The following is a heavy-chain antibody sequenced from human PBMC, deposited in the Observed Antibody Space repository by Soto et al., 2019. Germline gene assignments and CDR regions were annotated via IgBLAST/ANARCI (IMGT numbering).Heavy chain of an antibody. J-gene: IGHJ6*02. CDR1: GFTFSSCA. D-gene: IGHD3-22*01. CDR3: ARMGNYYDSSGYYRLRVGDYYYYGMDV. V-gene: IGHV3-23*01. Sequence: GGSLRLSCAASGFTFSSCAIGWVRQAPGKGLEWVSDIIDIGGSTYYADSVKGRFTISRDNSKNTLYLQMNSLRAEDTAVYYCARMGNYYDSSGYYRLRVGDYYYYGMDVRGQGTTVTVSS. CDR2: IIDIGGST.